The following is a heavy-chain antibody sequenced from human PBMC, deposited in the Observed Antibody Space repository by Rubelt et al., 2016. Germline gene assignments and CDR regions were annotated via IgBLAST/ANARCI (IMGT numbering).Heavy chain of an antibody. CDR3: ARGRIASGDGMDV. CDR1: GGSITNYY. D-gene: IGHD6-19*01. J-gene: IGHJ6*02. Sequence: QVQLQESGPGLVKPSETLSLTCTVSGGSITNYYWSWIRQPAGKGLEWIGRIYSSGSTKYSPSLESRVTMSKDTSKNQFSLILSSVTAADTAVYFCARGRIASGDGMDVWGQGTTVTVSS. V-gene: IGHV4-4*07. CDR2: IYSSGST.